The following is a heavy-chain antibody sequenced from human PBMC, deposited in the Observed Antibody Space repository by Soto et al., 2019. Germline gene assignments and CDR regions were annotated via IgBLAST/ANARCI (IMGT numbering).Heavy chain of an antibody. J-gene: IGHJ4*02. CDR3: ARGLNTAMGPCHFES. D-gene: IGHD5-18*01. CDR2: IYQTRST. V-gene: IGHV4-4*02. CDR1: GDSMSSFTY. Sequence: SETLSLTCTDSGDSMSSFTYWTGVRQPPGKGLVWIGEIYQTRSTNYNPSLKGRVTISADKSNNQFSLWLRSVTAADTAVYYCARGLNTAMGPCHFESWALRTLVPVSS.